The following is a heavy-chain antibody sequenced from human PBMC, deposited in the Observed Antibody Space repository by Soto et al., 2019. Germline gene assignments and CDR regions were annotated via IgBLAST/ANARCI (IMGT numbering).Heavy chain of an antibody. CDR3: TRGLGCGGDCYSNYYYYYGMDV. CDR1: GFTFSGSA. D-gene: IGHD2-21*02. CDR2: IRSKANSYAT. Sequence: GGSLRLSCAASGFTFSGSAMHWVRQASGKGLEWVGRIRSKANSYATAYAASVKGRFTISRDDSKNTAYLQMNSLKTEDTAVYYCTRGLGCGGDCYSNYYYYYGMDVWGQGTTVTVSS. J-gene: IGHJ6*02. V-gene: IGHV3-73*01.